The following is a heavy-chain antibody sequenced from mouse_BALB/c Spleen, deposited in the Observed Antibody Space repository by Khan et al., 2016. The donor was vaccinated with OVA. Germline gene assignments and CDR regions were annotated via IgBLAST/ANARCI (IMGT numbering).Heavy chain of an antibody. J-gene: IGHJ2*01. CDR2: ISYSGNT. CDR3: ARVYGGDFDY. V-gene: IGHV3-2*02. Sequence: EVKLLESGPGLVKPSQSLSLTCTVTGYSIASDYAWNWNRQFPGNKLEWMGFISYSGNTNYNPSLKSRNSITRDTYKNQFFLQLNSVTSEDTATYYCARVYGGDFDYWGQGTTLTVSS. D-gene: IGHD1-1*01. CDR1: GYSIASDYA.